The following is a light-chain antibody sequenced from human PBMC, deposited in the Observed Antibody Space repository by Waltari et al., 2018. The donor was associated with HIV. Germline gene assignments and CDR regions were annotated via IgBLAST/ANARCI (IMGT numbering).Light chain of an antibody. CDR2: WAS. CDR3: QQYYSTQYS. CDR1: QSLLYTSKNKNY. V-gene: IGKV4-1*01. J-gene: IGKJ2*03. Sequence: DTVMTQSPDSLALFLGARAPITSRSCQSLLYTSKNKNYLAWYQQRPGQPPKLLIYWASTRDSGVPDRFSGSGSGTDFTLTISSLQAEDVAVYYCQQYYSTQYSFGQGTKLEIK.